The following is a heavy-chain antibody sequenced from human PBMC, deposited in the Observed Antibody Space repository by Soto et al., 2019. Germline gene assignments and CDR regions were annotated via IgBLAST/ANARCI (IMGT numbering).Heavy chain of an antibody. V-gene: IGHV1-18*04. CDR2: IAPYIGKT. CDR1: GYTFTSYG. J-gene: IGHJ6*04. Sequence: ASVKVSCKTSGYTFTSYGISWVRQAPGQGLQWMGWIAPYIGKTNYAQDLQGRVTMTTDTSTTTAYMEVRGLTSDDTAMYYWASGGSSSYYNGIRVCGKVPTGAVSS. CDR3: ASGGSSSYYNGIRV. D-gene: IGHD2-15*01.